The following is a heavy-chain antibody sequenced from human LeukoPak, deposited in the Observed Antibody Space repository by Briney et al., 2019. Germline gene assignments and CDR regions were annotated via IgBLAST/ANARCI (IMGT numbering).Heavy chain of an antibody. CDR3: ARVGYSGYDWKGGYYYYYGMDV. J-gene: IGHJ6*02. D-gene: IGHD5-12*01. Sequence: GGALRLSWAASGFTFSSYSMNLVRQAPGKGLEWVSSISSSSSYIYYADSVKGRFTISRDNAKNSLYLQMNSLRAEDTAVYYCARVGYSGYDWKGGYYYYYGMDVWGQGTTVTVSS. CDR1: GFTFSSYS. CDR2: ISSSSSYI. V-gene: IGHV3-21*01.